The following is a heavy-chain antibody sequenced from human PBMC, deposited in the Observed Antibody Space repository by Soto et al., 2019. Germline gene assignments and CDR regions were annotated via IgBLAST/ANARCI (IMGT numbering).Heavy chain of an antibody. D-gene: IGHD5-12*01. CDR3: AADVATTVLGMDV. V-gene: IGHV1-58*01. CDR1: GLTFTSSA. Sequence: SVKVSCKASGLTFTSSAVQWVRQARGQRLEWIGWIVVGSGNTNYAQKFQERVTITRDMSTSTAYMELSSLRSEDTAVYYCAADVATTVLGMDVWGQGTTVTVSS. J-gene: IGHJ6*02. CDR2: IVVGSGNT.